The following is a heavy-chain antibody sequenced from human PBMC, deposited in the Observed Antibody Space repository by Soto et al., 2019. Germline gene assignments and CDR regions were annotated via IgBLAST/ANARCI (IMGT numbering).Heavy chain of an antibody. CDR1: GFPFSGYL. D-gene: IGHD3-10*01. J-gene: IGHJ3*02. CDR3: ARGLVDM. CDR2: INHDGSEM. V-gene: IGHV3-7*05. Sequence: EVQVVESGGGSVQPGGSLGLSCTVSGFPFSGYLMDWVRQAPGKGLEWVANINHDGSEMYYGDSVKGRFTISRDNAKNSLYLQMNSLRVEDTAVYYCARGLVDMWGQGTMVTVSS.